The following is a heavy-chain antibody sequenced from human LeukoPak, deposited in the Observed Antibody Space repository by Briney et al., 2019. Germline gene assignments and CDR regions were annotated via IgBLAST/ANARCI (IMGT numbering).Heavy chain of an antibody. V-gene: IGHV4-39*01. J-gene: IGHJ4*02. CDR1: GGSVSSSDYY. D-gene: IGHD6-6*01. CDR2: IYFGGST. CDR3: ARGRVVLKNLFDY. Sequence: KASETLSLTCTVSGGSVSSSDYYWGWIRQTPGKGLEWIGSIYFGGSTNYNPSLKSRVTVSVDTSKNQFSLKLNSMTAADTAVYYCARGRVVLKNLFDYWGQGTLVTVSS.